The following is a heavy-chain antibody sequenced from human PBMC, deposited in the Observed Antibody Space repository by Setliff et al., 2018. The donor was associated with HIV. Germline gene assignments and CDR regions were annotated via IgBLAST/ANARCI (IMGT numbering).Heavy chain of an antibody. CDR3: ARQGFVPLGAHQFDY. CDR1: GGSLSDYY. CDR2: INHSGST. J-gene: IGHJ4*02. D-gene: IGHD3-16*01. V-gene: IGHV4-34*01. Sequence: SETLSLTCGVYGGSLSDYYWNWIRQPPGKGLEWIAEINHSGSTNYNPSLKSRATISVDTSKNQVSLWLSSVTAADTAIYYCARQGFVPLGAHQFDYWGPGTLVTVSS.